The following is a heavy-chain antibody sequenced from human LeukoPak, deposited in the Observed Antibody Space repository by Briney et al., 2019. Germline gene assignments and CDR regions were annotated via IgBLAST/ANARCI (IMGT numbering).Heavy chain of an antibody. CDR1: GFSFNTYW. CDR2: IKPDGDTT. CDR3: SRGPSTTLTTF. J-gene: IGHJ4*02. D-gene: IGHD4-17*01. Sequence: GGSLRLSCTASGFSFNTYWMTWVRQAPGKGLERVANIKPDGDTTNYLDSVKGRFTISRDNAKGSLHLQMNGLTAEDTAVYYCSRGPSTTLTTFWGQGTMVTVSS. V-gene: IGHV3-7*01.